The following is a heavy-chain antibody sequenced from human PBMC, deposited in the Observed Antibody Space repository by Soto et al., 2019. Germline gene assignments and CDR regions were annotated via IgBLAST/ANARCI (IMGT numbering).Heavy chain of an antibody. CDR3: AKARHGSGTYPYFDY. CDR2: IWYDGSNK. D-gene: IGHD3-10*01. J-gene: IGHJ4*02. Sequence: QVQLVESGGGVVQPGRSLRLSCAASGFTFSSYAMHWVRQAPGNGLEWVAVIWYDGSNKNYADSVKGRFTISRDNSKNTLYLQMNSLRTEDTAVYYCAKARHGSGTYPYFDYWGQGILVTVSS. CDR1: GFTFSSYA. V-gene: IGHV3-30*18.